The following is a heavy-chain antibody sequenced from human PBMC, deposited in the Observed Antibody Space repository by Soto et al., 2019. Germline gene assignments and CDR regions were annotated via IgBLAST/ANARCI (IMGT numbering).Heavy chain of an antibody. J-gene: IGHJ3*02. CDR1: GGSISSGGYY. V-gene: IGHV4-31*03. CDR3: ARSRITRGYYDSSGYCHRLNAFDI. Sequence: PSETLSLTCTVSGGSISSGGYYWSWIRQHPGKGLEWIGCIYYSGSTYYNPSLKSRVTISVDTSKNQFSLKLSSVTAEDTAVYYCARSRITRGYYDSSGYCHRLNAFDIWGQGTMVTVSS. CDR2: IYYSGST. D-gene: IGHD3-22*01.